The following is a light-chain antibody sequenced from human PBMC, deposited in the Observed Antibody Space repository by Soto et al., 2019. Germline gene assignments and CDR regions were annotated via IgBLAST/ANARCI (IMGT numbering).Light chain of an antibody. J-gene: IGLJ1*01. Sequence: QSALTQPPSASGSPGQSVTISCTGTSGDVGGYNYVSWYQQHPGKAPKLMIYEVTKRPSGVPDRFSGSKSGNTASLTVSGLQAEDEADYFCSSFAGTIFYVFGTGTKVTVL. CDR3: SSFAGTIFYV. CDR1: SGDVGGYNY. V-gene: IGLV2-8*01. CDR2: EVT.